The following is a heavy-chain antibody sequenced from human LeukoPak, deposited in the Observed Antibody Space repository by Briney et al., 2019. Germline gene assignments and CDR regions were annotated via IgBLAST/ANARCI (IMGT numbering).Heavy chain of an antibody. J-gene: IGHJ3*02. V-gene: IGHV4-31*03. CDR2: IYYSGST. CDR3: ARDFVGRNYYGSGSYSAFDI. CDR1: GGSISSGGYY. Sequence: PSETLSLTCTVSGGSISSGGYYWSWIRQHPGKGLEWIGYIYYSGSTYYNPSLKSRVTISVDTFKNQFSLKLSSVTAADTAVYYCARDFVGRNYYGSGSYSAFDIWGQGTMVTVSS. D-gene: IGHD3-10*01.